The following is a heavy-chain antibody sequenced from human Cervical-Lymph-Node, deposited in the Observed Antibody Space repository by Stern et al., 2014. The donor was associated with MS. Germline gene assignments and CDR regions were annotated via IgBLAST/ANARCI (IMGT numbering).Heavy chain of an antibody. CDR3: ARALRRENDAFDI. V-gene: IGHV3-74*02. J-gene: IGHJ3*02. Sequence: VQLVESGGGLVQPGGSLRLSCAASGFTFTSYWMHWVRQAPGKGLVWVSRLNSDGGTTACADSVKGRFTITRANARNTVYLQMSGLRAEDTAVYYCARALRRENDAFDIWGQGTMVTVSS. CDR2: LNSDGGTT. CDR1: GFTFTSYW.